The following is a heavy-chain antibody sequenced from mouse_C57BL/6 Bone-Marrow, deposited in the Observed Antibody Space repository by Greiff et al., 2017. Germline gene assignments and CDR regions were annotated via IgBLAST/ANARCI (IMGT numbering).Heavy chain of an antibody. J-gene: IGHJ3*01. V-gene: IGHV1-81*01. CDR3: ARFYYGYDGWFAY. CDR2: IYPRSGNT. Sequence: QVQLQQSGAELARPGASVKLSCKASGYTFTNYGISWVKQRTGQGLEWIGEIYPRSGNTYYNEKFKGKATLTADKSSSTASMELRSLTSEDSAVYFCARFYYGYDGWFAYWGQGTLVTVAA. CDR1: GYTFTNYG. D-gene: IGHD2-2*01.